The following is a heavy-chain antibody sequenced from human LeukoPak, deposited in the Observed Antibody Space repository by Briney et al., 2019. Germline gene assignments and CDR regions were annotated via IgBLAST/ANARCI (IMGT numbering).Heavy chain of an antibody. V-gene: IGHV3-23*01. D-gene: IGHD4-17*01. CDR1: GFTFSSYA. CDR2: ISGSGGST. CDR3: AKGTTVTTHFDY. Sequence: GSLRLSCAASGFTFSSYAMSWVRQAPGKGLEWVSAISGSGGSTYYADSVKGRFTISRDNSKNTLYLQMNSLRAEDTAVYYCAKGTTVTTHFDYWGQGTLVTVSS. J-gene: IGHJ4*02.